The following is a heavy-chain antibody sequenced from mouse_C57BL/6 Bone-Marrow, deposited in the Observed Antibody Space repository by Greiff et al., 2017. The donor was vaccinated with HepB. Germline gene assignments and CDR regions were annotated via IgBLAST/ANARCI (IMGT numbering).Heavy chain of an antibody. D-gene: IGHD2-5*01. CDR2: ISSGGSYT. CDR3: ARAYYSKRDYAMDY. CDR1: GFTFSSYG. Sequence: EVQLVESGGDLVKPGGSLKLSCAASGFTFSSYGMSWVRQTPDKRLEWVATISSGGSYTYYPDSVKGRFTISRDNAKNTLYLQMSSLKSEDTAMYYCARAYYSKRDYAMDYWGQGTSVTVSS. V-gene: IGHV5-6*01. J-gene: IGHJ4*01.